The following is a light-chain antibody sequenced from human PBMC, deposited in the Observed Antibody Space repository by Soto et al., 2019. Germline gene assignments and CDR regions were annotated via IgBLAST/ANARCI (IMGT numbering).Light chain of an antibody. J-gene: IGKJ4*01. CDR3: QQYSSFLT. Sequence: DIPMTQSPSTLSASVGDRVTITCRASQSISRWLAWSQQKPGKAPKLLIYDASNLQSGVSSRFSGSGSGTEFTLPITSLQPDDFATYYCQQYSSFLTFGGGPKVEI. CDR1: QSISRW. CDR2: DAS. V-gene: IGKV1-5*01.